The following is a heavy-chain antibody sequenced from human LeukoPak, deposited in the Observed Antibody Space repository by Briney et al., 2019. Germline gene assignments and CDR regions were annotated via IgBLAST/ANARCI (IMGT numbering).Heavy chain of an antibody. V-gene: IGHV1-8*01. J-gene: IGHJ5*02. Sequence: ASVKVSCKASGYTFTNYDINWVRQATGQGLEWMGWMNPNSGDTGYAQKFQGRVTMTRSTSITTAYMELSSLRSEDTAVYYCARVPGSYLWFDPWGQGTLVTVSS. CDR3: ARVPGSYLWFDP. CDR2: MNPNSGDT. D-gene: IGHD1-26*01. CDR1: GYTFTNYD.